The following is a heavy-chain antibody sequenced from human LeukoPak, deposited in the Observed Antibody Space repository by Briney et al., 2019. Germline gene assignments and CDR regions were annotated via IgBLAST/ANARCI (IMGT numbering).Heavy chain of an antibody. CDR3: ARGTSWPPYYFES. J-gene: IGHJ4*02. Sequence: SETLSLTCTVSGGSISSYYWSWIRQPPGKGLEWIGYIYYSGSTNYNPSLKSRVTISVDTSKNQFSLKLSSVTAADTAVYYCARGTSWPPYYFESWGQGTLVTVSS. CDR2: IYYSGST. V-gene: IGHV4-59*01. D-gene: IGHD2-2*01. CDR1: GGSISSYY.